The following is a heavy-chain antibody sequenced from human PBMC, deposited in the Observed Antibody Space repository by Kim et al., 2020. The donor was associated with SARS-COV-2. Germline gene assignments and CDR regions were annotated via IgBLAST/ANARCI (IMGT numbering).Heavy chain of an antibody. CDR2: IYPTDSYT. CDR1: GYSFKTYW. Sequence: GESLKISCKTSGYSFKTYWIGWVRQMPGKGLEWMGIIYPTDSYTRYNSALQGQVTISTDESISTAYLEWNSLKASDTATYYCVRQGSSWHGTLFWFYSMDVGGQGTRVTVSS. V-gene: IGHV5-51*01. CDR3: VRQGSSWHGTLFWFYSMDV. J-gene: IGHJ6*02. D-gene: IGHD6-13*01.